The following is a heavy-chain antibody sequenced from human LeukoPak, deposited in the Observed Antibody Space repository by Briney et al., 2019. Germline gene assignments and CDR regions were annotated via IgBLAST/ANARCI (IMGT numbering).Heavy chain of an antibody. D-gene: IGHD3-22*01. Sequence: PSETLSLTCAVYGGSFSGYYWSWIRQPPGKGLEWIGYIYYSGSANYNPSLKSRVTISVDTSKNQFSLNLSSVTAADTAVYYCARAYYYDSSGYDDAFDIWGQGTMVTVSS. CDR2: IYYSGSA. J-gene: IGHJ3*02. CDR1: GGSFSGYY. CDR3: ARAYYYDSSGYDDAFDI. V-gene: IGHV4-59*01.